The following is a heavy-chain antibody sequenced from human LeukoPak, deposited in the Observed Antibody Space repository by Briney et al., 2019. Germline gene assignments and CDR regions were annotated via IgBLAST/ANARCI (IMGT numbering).Heavy chain of an antibody. J-gene: IGHJ6*03. D-gene: IGHD3-3*01. V-gene: IGHV3-23*01. CDR3: AKHNDFWSGHNYYYYYMDV. CDR2: ISGSGGST. Sequence: GGSLRLSCAASGFTFSSYAMSWVRQAPGKGLEWVSVISGSGGSTYYADSVKGRFTISRDNSKNTLSLQMNSLRAEDTAVYYCAKHNDFWSGHNYYYYYMDVWAKGPRSQSP. CDR1: GFTFSSYA.